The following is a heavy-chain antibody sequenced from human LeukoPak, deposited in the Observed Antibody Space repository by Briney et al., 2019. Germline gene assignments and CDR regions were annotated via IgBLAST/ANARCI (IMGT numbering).Heavy chain of an antibody. J-gene: IGHJ4*02. CDR2: FSGSGGST. CDR3: AKWTGNSVNFDY. CDR1: GFTFSSYA. Sequence: GGSLRLSCAASGFTFSSYAMSWVRQAPGKGLECISGFSGSGGSTYYADSVKGRFTISRDNSKNTLYLQMNSLRAEDTAVYYCAKWTGNSVNFDYWGQGTLVTVSS. D-gene: IGHD3/OR15-3a*01. V-gene: IGHV3-23*01.